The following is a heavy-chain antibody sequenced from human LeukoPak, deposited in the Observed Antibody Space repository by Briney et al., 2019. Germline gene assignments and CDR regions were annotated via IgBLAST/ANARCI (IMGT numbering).Heavy chain of an antibody. CDR2: INPNSGGT. V-gene: IGHV1-2*02. CDR1: GYTFTDFY. J-gene: IGHJ4*02. Sequence: PSVKVSCKASGYTFTDFYMHWVRQAPGQGLEWMGWINPNSGGTNYAQKFQGRVTMTRDTSISTAYMELGRLRSDDTAVYYCAREGPIVGATHLVDYWGQGTLVSVSS. D-gene: IGHD1-26*01. CDR3: AREGPIVGATHLVDY.